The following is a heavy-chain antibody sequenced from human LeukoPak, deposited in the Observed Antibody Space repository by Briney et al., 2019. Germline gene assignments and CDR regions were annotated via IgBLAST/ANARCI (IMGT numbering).Heavy chain of an antibody. J-gene: IGHJ4*02. CDR3: ASPALSVAAAGTDY. V-gene: IGHV4-34*01. CDR2: INHSGST. D-gene: IGHD6-13*01. CDR1: GGSFSGYY. Sequence: SETLSLTRAVYGGSFSGYYWSWIRQPPGKGLEWIGEINHSGSTNYNPSLKSRVTISVDTSKNQFSLKLSSVTAADTAVYYCASPALSVAAAGTDYWGQGTLVTVSS.